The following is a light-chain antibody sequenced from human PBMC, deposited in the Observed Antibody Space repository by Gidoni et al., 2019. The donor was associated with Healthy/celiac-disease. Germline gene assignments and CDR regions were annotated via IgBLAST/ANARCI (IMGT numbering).Light chain of an antibody. CDR3: QQYNNWWT. CDR2: GAS. Sequence: ELVMTQSPATLSVSPGERATLSCRASQSVRSNLAWYQQKPGQAPSLLIYGASTRATGIPARFSGSGSGKEFTLTISSLQSEDFAVYYCQQYNNWWTFGQGTKVEIK. V-gene: IGKV3-15*01. CDR1: QSVRSN. J-gene: IGKJ1*01.